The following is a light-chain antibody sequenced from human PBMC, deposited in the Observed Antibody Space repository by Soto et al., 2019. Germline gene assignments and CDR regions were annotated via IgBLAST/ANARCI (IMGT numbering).Light chain of an antibody. Sequence: EIVMTQSPATLSVSPGERATLSCRASQSVSSNLAWYQQKLGQAPRLLIYGASTRATGIPARFSGSGSGTEFTLTISSLQSEDFPVYYCQQYNNWPPWTFGQGTKVEIK. CDR1: QSVSSN. V-gene: IGKV3-15*01. CDR2: GAS. CDR3: QQYNNWPPWT. J-gene: IGKJ1*01.